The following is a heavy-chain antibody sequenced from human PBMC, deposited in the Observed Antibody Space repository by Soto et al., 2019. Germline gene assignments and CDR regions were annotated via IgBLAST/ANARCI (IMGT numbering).Heavy chain of an antibody. Sequence: EVPLVESGGGLVQPGGSLRLSCAASGFTFSDHYMDWVRQAPGKGLEWVGRTRNKANGYTTEYAASVKGRFTISRDDSKHSLYLQMTSLKTEDTAVYYCARRHWAYYFDYWGQGTLVTVSS. CDR3: ARRHWAYYFDY. V-gene: IGHV3-72*01. D-gene: IGHD2-21*01. CDR2: TRNKANGYTT. J-gene: IGHJ4*02. CDR1: GFTFSDHY.